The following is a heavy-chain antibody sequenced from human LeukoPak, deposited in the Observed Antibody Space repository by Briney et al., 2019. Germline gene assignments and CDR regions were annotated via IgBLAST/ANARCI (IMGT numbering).Heavy chain of an antibody. D-gene: IGHD1-26*01. CDR1: GFTFSSYE. CDR3: GGGSYTNYYYYYMDV. V-gene: IGHV3-48*03. Sequence: PGGSLRLSCAASGFTFSSYEMNWVRQAPGKGLEWVSYISGRGTTIYYADSVKGRFTISRDNAKNSLYLQMNSLRAEDTAVYYCGGGSYTNYYYYYMDVWGKGTTVTVSS. J-gene: IGHJ6*03. CDR2: ISGRGTTI.